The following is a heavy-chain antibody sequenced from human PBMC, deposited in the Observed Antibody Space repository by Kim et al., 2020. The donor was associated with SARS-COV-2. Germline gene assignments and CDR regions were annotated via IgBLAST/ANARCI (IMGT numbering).Heavy chain of an antibody. Sequence: GGSLRLSCAASGFTFSSYGMHWVRQAPGKGLEWVAVISYDGSNKYYADSVKYRFTISTDNSKNTLYLQMNSLRAEDTAVYYCASMPAVVVTQPADYWGQGTLVTVSS. CDR2: ISYDGSNK. CDR3: ASMPAVVVTQPADY. V-gene: IGHV3-30*03. CDR1: GFTFSSYG. D-gene: IGHD2-21*02. J-gene: IGHJ4*02.